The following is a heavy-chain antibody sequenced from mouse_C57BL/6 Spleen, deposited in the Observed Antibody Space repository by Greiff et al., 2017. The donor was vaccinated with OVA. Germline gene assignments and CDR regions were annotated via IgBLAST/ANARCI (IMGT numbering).Heavy chain of an antibody. CDR1: GFTFTDYY. D-gene: IGHD4-1*01. CDR2: IRNKANGYTT. CDR3: ARQAGNDGYFDV. J-gene: IGHJ1*03. Sequence: EVKVEESGGGLVQPGGSLSLSCAASGFTFTDYYMSWVRQPPGKALEWLGFIRNKANGYTTEYSASVKGRFTISRDNSHSILYLQLNALRAEDSATYYCARQAGNDGYFDVWGTGTPVTVSS. V-gene: IGHV7-3*01.